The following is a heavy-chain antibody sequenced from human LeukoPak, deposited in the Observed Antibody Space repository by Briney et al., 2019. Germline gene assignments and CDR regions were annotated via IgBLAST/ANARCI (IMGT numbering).Heavy chain of an antibody. CDR3: AKVHRDDYDWGSYRYPLY. Sequence: GGSLRLSCAASGFTFSSYAMSWVRQAPGKWLEWVSAISGSGGSTYYADSVKGRFTISRDNSKNTLYLQMNSLRAEDTAVYYCAKVHRDDYDWGSYRYPLYWGQGTLVTVSS. V-gene: IGHV3-23*01. CDR2: ISGSGGST. CDR1: GFTFSSYA. D-gene: IGHD3-16*02. J-gene: IGHJ4*02.